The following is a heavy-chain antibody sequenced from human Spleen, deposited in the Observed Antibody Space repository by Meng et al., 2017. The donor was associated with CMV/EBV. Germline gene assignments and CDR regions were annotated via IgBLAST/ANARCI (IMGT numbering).Heavy chain of an antibody. CDR2: IKSNTDGGTA. CDR3: ITAGGS. J-gene: IGHJ5*02. V-gene: IGHV3-15*01. Sequence: GESLKISCAASGFIVSTYAMSWVRQAPGKGLEWVGRIKSNTDGGTADYAAPVKGRFNITREDSKNTLYLQMNSLKTEDTAVYYCITAGGSWGQGTLVTVSS. CDR1: GFIVSTYA.